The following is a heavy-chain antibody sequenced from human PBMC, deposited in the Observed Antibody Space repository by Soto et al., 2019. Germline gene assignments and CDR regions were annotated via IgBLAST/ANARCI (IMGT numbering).Heavy chain of an antibody. CDR1: GASISYGGFS. V-gene: IGHV4-30-2*06. CDR3: ARGGGYDSFDY. CDR2: ISHLEST. J-gene: IGHJ4*02. Sequence: LSETLSLTCTVSGASISYGGFSWSWIRQSPGKGLEWIGYISHLESTYFHPSFKSRLTMSIDRTRNQFSLKLSSVTAADMAVYYCARGGGYDSFDYWGQGVLVTVYS. D-gene: IGHD5-12*01.